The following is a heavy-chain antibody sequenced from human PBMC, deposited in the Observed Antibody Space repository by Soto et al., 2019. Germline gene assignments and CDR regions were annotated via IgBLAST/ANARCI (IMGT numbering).Heavy chain of an antibody. CDR1: GFSLSTSGVG. Sequence: QITLKESGPTLVKPTQTLTLTCTVSGFSLSTSGVGVGWIRQPPGKALEWLALIYWDDDKRYSPSLKSRLTITKYTSKNQVVLTMTNMDPVDTATYYCAHDVAVAGSRTYYYGMDVWGQGTTVTVSS. D-gene: IGHD6-19*01. V-gene: IGHV2-5*02. CDR3: AHDVAVAGSRTYYYGMDV. CDR2: IYWDDDK. J-gene: IGHJ6*02.